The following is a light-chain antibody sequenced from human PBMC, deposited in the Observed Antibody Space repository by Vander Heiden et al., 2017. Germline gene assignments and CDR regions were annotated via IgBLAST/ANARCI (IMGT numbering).Light chain of an antibody. CDR3: QSYDSSLSAVV. CDR2: GNS. CDR1: SSNIGAGYD. J-gene: IGLJ2*01. V-gene: IGLV1-40*01. Sequence: QSVLTQPPSVSGAPGPRVTISCTGSSSNIGAGYDVHWYQQLPGTAPKLLIYGNSSRPSGVPDRFSGSKSGTSASLAITGLQAEDEADYYCQSYDSSLSAVVFGGGTKLTVL.